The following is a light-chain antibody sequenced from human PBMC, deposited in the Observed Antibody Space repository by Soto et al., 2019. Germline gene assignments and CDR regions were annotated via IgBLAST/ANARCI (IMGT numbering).Light chain of an antibody. CDR3: CSYSGRYIWV. CDR1: NSDVGDYSY. V-gene: IGLV2-11*01. CDR2: DVR. Sequence: QSVLTQPRSVSGSPGQSVTISCTGTNSDVGDYSYVSWYQQHPGKAPKLLIYDVRKRPSGVPDRFSGYKSGNTASLTISGLQGEDEADYFCCSYSGRYIWVFGGGTTLTVL. J-gene: IGLJ2*01.